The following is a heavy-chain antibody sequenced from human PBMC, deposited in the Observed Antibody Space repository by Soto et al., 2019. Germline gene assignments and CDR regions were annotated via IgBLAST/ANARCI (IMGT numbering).Heavy chain of an antibody. V-gene: IGHV4-59*01. Sequence: PSETLSLTCTVSGGSISSYYWSWIRQPPGKGLEWIGYIYYSGSTNYNPSLKSRVTISVDTSKNQFSLKLSSVTAADTAVYYCARDQGVYIAAAGRADYYYYGMDVWGQGTTVTVS. D-gene: IGHD6-13*01. CDR3: ARDQGVYIAAAGRADYYYYGMDV. CDR2: IYYSGST. J-gene: IGHJ6*02. CDR1: GGSISSYY.